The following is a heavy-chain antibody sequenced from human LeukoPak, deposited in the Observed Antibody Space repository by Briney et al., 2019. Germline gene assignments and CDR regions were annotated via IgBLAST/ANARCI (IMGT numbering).Heavy chain of an antibody. CDR2: IAPNSGGT. CDR3: AREYSSSSGRLYDY. V-gene: IGHV1-2*02. J-gene: IGHJ4*02. CDR1: GYTFTGYY. D-gene: IGHD6-6*01. Sequence: GASVKVSCKASGYTFTGYYMHWGRQAPGQGLEWMGWIAPNSGGTNYAQKFQGRVTMTRDTSISTAYMELSRLRSDDTAVYYCAREYSSSSGRLYDYWGQGTLVTVSS.